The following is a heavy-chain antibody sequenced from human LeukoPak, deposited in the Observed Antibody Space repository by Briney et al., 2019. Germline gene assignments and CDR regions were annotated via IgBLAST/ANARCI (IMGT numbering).Heavy chain of an antibody. CDR3: ARARPGYYFDY. CDR2: INPNSGGT. V-gene: IGHV1-2*02. J-gene: IGHJ4*02. Sequence: ASVKVSCKASGYTFTGYYMHWVRQAPGQGLEWMGWINPNSGGTNYAQKFQGRVTMTRDTSISTAYMELSSLRSEDTAVYYCARARPGYYFDYWGQGTLVTVSS. D-gene: IGHD1-14*01. CDR1: GYTFTGYY.